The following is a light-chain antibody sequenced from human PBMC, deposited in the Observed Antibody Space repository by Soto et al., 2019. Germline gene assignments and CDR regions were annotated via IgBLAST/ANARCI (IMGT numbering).Light chain of an antibody. CDR2: DVS. Sequence: QSALTQPASVSGSPGQSITISCTGTSSDVGGYNYVSWYQQHPGKAPKLMIFDVSYRPSGVSNRFSGSKSGNTASLTISGLRAEDEADYYCSSYSSITTYVFGTGTKVTVL. J-gene: IGLJ1*01. CDR1: SSDVGGYNY. V-gene: IGLV2-14*03. CDR3: SSYSSITTYV.